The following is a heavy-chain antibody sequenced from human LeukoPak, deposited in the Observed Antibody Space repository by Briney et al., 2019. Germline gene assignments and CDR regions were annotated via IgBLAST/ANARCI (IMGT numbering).Heavy chain of an antibody. CDR2: IYYSGST. CDR3: ARGVTYYYDSSGSSKYYYYYGMDV. V-gene: IGHV4-61*01. Sequence: PSETLSLTCTVSGGSVSSGSYYWSWIRQPPGKGLEWIGYIYYSGSTNYNPSLKSRVTISVDTSKNQFSLKLSSVTAAGTAVYYCARGVTYYYDSSGSSKYYYYYGMDVWGQGTTVTVSS. D-gene: IGHD3-22*01. CDR1: GGSVSSGSYY. J-gene: IGHJ6*02.